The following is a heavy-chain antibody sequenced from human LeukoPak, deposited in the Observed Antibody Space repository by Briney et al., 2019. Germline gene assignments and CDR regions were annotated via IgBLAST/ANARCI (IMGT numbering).Heavy chain of an antibody. CDR3: ARTREQWQVLDY. V-gene: IGHV3-30*03. Sequence: PGGSLRLSCAASGFTFSSYGIHWVRQAPGKGLEWVAVISHEGSQTYYADSVRGRFTISRDNSKNMVYLQMSSLRAEDTAVYYCARTREQWQVLDYWGQGTLVTVSS. CDR1: GFTFSSYG. J-gene: IGHJ4*02. D-gene: IGHD6-19*01. CDR2: ISHEGSQT.